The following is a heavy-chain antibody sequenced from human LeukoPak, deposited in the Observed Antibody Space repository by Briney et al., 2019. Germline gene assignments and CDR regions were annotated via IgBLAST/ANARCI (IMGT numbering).Heavy chain of an antibody. CDR1: GFTFSSFA. D-gene: IGHD6-13*01. V-gene: IGHV3-23*01. J-gene: IGHJ6*02. Sequence: VQPGGSLRLSCAASGFTFSSFALSWVRQAPGKGLEWVSAISNSGGSTPYADSVKGRFTISRDNSKNTLYLQMNSLRGEDTAVYYCARGPWSAAGYNGMDVWGQGTTVTVSS. CDR3: ARGPWSAAGYNGMDV. CDR2: ISNSGGST.